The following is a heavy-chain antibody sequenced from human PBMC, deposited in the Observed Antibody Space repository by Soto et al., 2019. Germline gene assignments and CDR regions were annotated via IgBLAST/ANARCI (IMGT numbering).Heavy chain of an antibody. CDR1: GFTFSSYA. Sequence: GGSLRLSCAASGFTFSSYAMSWVRQAPGKGLEWVSGISGSGGTTYYANSVKGRFTISRDNSKNTLSLQMDSLRAEDTAVYYCAKVSSNQLPRRYFDFWGQGTLVTVSS. J-gene: IGHJ4*02. CDR3: AKVSSNQLPRRYFDF. V-gene: IGHV3-23*01. D-gene: IGHD2-2*01. CDR2: ISGSGGTT.